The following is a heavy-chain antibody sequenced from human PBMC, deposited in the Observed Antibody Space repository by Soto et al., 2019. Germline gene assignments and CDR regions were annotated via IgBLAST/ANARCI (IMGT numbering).Heavy chain of an antibody. D-gene: IGHD3-10*01. V-gene: IGHV1-3*01. J-gene: IGHJ3*02. CDR3: ARRFRGYTESFDI. CDR2: IIAANGNT. Sequence: QVQLVQSGAEVKKPGASVKISCKASGYIFSTYAMHWVRQAPGQRLEWMGWIIAANGNTKYSQDYQDRLTISRDTSASTAYMELTSLRSEDTAIYFCARRFRGYTESFDIWGQGTVVTVSS. CDR1: GYIFSTYA.